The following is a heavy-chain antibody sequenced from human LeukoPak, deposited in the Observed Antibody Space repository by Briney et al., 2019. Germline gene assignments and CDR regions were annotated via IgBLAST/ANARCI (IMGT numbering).Heavy chain of an antibody. D-gene: IGHD5-18*01. CDR2: IRYDGSYK. CDR1: GFTFSSYA. V-gene: IGHV3-30*02. Sequence: PGGSLRLSCAASGFTFSSYAMSWVRQAPGKGLEWVAFIRYDGSYKYYADSVKGRFAISRDNPKNTLYLQMNSLRAEDTAVYYCAKDLTAVVYYYYMDVWGKGTTVTVSS. J-gene: IGHJ6*03. CDR3: AKDLTAVVYYYYMDV.